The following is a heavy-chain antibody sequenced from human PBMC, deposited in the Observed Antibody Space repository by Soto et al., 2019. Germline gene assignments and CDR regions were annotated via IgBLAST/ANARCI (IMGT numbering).Heavy chain of an antibody. J-gene: IGHJ6*03. CDR2: IYYSGST. D-gene: IGHD3-3*01. Sequence: SETLSLTCTVSGGSISSGGYYWSWIRQHPGKGLEWIGYIYYSGSTYYNPSLKSRVTISVDTSKNQFSLKLSPVTAADTAVYYCARDFSSTEGHYMDVLGKEAAVTVSS. CDR1: GGSISSGGYY. V-gene: IGHV4-31*03. CDR3: ARDFSSTEGHYMDV.